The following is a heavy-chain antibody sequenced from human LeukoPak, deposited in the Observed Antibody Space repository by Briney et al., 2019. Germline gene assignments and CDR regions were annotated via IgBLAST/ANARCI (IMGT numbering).Heavy chain of an antibody. J-gene: IGHJ5*02. Sequence: SETLSLTCTVSGGSISSYYWSWIRQPPGKGLEWIGYIYYSGSTNYNPSLKSRVTISVDTSKNQFSLKLSSVTAADTAVYYCARHAGRTANWFDPWGQGTLVTVSS. CDR2: IYYSGST. D-gene: IGHD3-10*01. CDR1: GGSISSYY. V-gene: IGHV4-59*08. CDR3: ARHAGRTANWFDP.